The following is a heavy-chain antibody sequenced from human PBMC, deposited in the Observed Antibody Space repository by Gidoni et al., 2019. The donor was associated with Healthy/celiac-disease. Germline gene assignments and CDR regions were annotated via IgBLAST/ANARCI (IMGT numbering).Heavy chain of an antibody. D-gene: IGHD4-17*01. J-gene: IGHJ2*01. Sequence: QLQLQQWGAGLLKPSATLSLTCAVSGVSFSGYYWSWLRQPPGKGLEWIGEINHSGSTNYNPSLKSRVTISVDTSKSQFSLKLSSVTAADTAVYYCARGYYGGNSPRYFDLWGRGTLVTVSS. CDR3: ARGYYGGNSPRYFDL. V-gene: IGHV4-34*01. CDR1: GVSFSGYY. CDR2: INHSGST.